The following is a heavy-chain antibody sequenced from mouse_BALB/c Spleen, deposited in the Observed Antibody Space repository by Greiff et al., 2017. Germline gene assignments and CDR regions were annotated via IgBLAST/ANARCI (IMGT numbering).Heavy chain of an antibody. CDR3: ARAYYGNYGYYAMDY. V-gene: IGHV7-3*02. CDR2: IRNKANGYTT. J-gene: IGHJ4*01. D-gene: IGHD2-1*01. Sequence: EVKVEESGGGLVQPGGSLRLSCATSGFTFTDYYMSWVRQPPGKALEWLGFIRNKANGYTTEYSASVKGRFTISRDNSQSILYVQMNTLRAEDSATYYCARAYYGNYGYYAMDYWGQGTSVTVSS. CDR1: GFTFTDYY.